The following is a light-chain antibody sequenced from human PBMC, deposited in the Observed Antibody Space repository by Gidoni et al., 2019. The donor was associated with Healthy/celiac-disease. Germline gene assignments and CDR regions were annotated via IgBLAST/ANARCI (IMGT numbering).Light chain of an antibody. CDR1: QSICSW. CDR3: QQYKSNSGT. Sequence: QLTQSPFTLSASVGDRVTITCRASQSICSWLDWYQQKPGKAPKLLIYKASSLESGVPSRFSGSGSGTEFTLTISSLQPDDFATYYCQQYKSNSGTFGRGTKVEIK. CDR2: KAS. J-gene: IGKJ1*01. V-gene: IGKV1-5*03.